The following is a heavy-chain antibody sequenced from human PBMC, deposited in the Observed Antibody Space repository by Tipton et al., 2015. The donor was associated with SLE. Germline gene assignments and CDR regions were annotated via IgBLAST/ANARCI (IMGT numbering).Heavy chain of an antibody. CDR1: PGSMNSHDDY. D-gene: IGHD1-1*01. V-gene: IGHV4-39*07. Sequence: GLVKPSETLSLNCSVSPGSMNSHDDYWGWIRQTPEKGLEWIGGVSPGGNTHHNPSLKSRITVSLDTSRNEFSLRLTSVTAADTAVYYCARDNSYFDFWGQGTLVTVSS. CDR3: ARDNSYFDF. J-gene: IGHJ4*01. CDR2: VSPGGNT.